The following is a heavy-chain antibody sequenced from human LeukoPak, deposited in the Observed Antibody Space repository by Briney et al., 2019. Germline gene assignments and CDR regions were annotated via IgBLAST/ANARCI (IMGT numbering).Heavy chain of an antibody. V-gene: IGHV3-48*03. CDR2: ISSSGSTI. J-gene: IGHJ2*01. CDR3: ARFPVRALNYDILLGYWYFDL. Sequence: GGSLRLSCAASGFTFSSYEMNWVRQAPGKGLEWVSYISSSGSTIYYADSVKGRFTISRDNAKNSLYLQMNSLRAEDTAVYYCARFPVRALNYDILLGYWYFDLWGRGTLVTVSS. CDR1: GFTFSSYE. D-gene: IGHD3-9*01.